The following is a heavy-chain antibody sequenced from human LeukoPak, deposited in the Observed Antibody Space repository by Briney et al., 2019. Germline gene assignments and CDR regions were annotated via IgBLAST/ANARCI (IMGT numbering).Heavy chain of an antibody. V-gene: IGHV4-59*01. CDR1: GGSISSYY. D-gene: IGHD4-23*01. Sequence: SETLSLTCTVSGGSISSYYWSWIRQPPGKGLEWIGYIYDSGSTSYNPSLKSRVTISVDTSKNQLSLKLSSVTAADTAVYYCARSWELYYFDYWGQGTLVTVSS. J-gene: IGHJ4*02. CDR3: ARSWELYYFDY. CDR2: IYDSGST.